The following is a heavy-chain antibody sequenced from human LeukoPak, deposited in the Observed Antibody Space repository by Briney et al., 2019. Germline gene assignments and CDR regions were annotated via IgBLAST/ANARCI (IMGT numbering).Heavy chain of an antibody. CDR3: ARAALTGSAGRFDY. V-gene: IGHV4-61*02. CDR2: IYTSGST. J-gene: IGHJ4*02. D-gene: IGHD1-20*01. Sequence: PSQTLSLTCTVSGGSISSGSYYWSWIRQPAGKGLEWIGRIYTSGSTNYNPSLKSRVTISVDTSKNQFSLKLSSVTAADTAVYYCARAALTGSAGRFDYWGQGTLVTVSS. CDR1: GGSISSGSYY.